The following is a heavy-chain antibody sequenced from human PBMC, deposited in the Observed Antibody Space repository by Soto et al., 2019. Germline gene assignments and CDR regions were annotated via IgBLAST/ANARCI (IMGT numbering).Heavy chain of an antibody. V-gene: IGHV3-21*01. J-gene: IGHJ4*02. D-gene: IGHD3-3*01. CDR3: AREITYYDFWSGLLW. Sequence: EVQLVESGGGLVKPGGSLRLSCAASGFTFSSYSMNWVRQAPGKGLEWVSSISSSSSYIYYADSVKGRFTISRDNAKNSLYLQMNSLRAEDTAVYYCAREITYYDFWSGLLWWGQGTLVTVSS. CDR1: GFTFSSYS. CDR2: ISSSSSYI.